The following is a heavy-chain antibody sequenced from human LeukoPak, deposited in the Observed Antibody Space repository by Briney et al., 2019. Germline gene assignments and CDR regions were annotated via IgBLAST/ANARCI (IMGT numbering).Heavy chain of an antibody. CDR2: INHSGST. D-gene: IGHD2-15*01. CDR1: GGSFSGYY. CDR3: ASLGYCSGGSCYSDY. J-gene: IGHJ4*02. V-gene: IGHV4-34*01. Sequence: PSETLSLTCAVYGGSFSGYYWSWIRQPPGKGPEWIGEINHSGSTNYNPSLKSRVTISVDTSKNQFSLKLSSVTAADTAVYYCASLGYCSGGSCYSDYWGQGTLVTVSS.